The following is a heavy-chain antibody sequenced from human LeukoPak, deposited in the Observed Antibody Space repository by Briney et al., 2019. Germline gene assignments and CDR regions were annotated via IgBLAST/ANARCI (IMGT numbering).Heavy chain of an antibody. CDR2: ISSSSSYI. V-gene: IGHV3-21*01. D-gene: IGHD2-15*01. CDR3: ARDSEYCSGGSCYSYYYYYYMDV. J-gene: IGHJ6*03. Sequence: PGGSLRLSCAASGFTFSSYSMNWVRQAPGKGLEWVSSISSSSSYIYYADSVKGRFTISRDNAKNSLYLQMNSLRAEDTAAYYCARDSEYCSGGSCYSYYYYYYMDVWGKGTTVTVSS. CDR1: GFTFSSYS.